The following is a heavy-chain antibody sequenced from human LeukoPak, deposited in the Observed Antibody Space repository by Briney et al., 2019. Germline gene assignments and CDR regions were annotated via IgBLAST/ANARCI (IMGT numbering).Heavy chain of an antibody. CDR1: GFTFSSYA. CDR2: ISYDGSIK. CDR3: ASIFWGYCSNTSCYVDY. V-gene: IGHV3-30-3*01. Sequence: GGSLRLSCAASGFTFSSYAMHWVRQAPGEGLEWVAVISYDGSIKHYTDSVKGRFTISRDNSKNTLYLQMCSLRPEDTAVYYCASIFWGYCSNTSCYVDYWGQGTLVSVSS. J-gene: IGHJ4*02. D-gene: IGHD2-2*01.